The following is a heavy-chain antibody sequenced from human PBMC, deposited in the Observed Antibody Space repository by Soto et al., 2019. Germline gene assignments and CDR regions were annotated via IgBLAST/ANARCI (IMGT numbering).Heavy chain of an antibody. D-gene: IGHD3-22*01. CDR3: ARNMYYYDSSGYYRNWFDP. J-gene: IGHJ5*02. CDR1: GFTFSSYW. V-gene: IGHV3-7*05. Sequence: GGSLRLSCAASGFTFSSYWMSWVRQAPGKGLEWVANIKQDGSEKYYVDSVKGRFTISRDNAKNSLYLQMNSLRAEDTAVYYRARNMYYYDSSGYYRNWFDPWGQGTLVTVSS. CDR2: IKQDGSEK.